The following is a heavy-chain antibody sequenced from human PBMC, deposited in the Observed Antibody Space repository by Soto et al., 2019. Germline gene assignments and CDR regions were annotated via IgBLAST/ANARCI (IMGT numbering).Heavy chain of an antibody. Sequence: QLQLQESGPGLMKPSETLSLTCTVSGGSISSSSYYWGWSRQPPGKGLEWIGSIYYSGSTYYNPSLKSRVTISVDTSKNQFSLKLSSVTAADTAVYYCARRTKDFWSGYYTSYYFDYWGQGTLVTVSS. CDR1: GGSISSSSYY. J-gene: IGHJ4*02. CDR2: IYYSGST. D-gene: IGHD3-3*01. CDR3: ARRTKDFWSGYYTSYYFDY. V-gene: IGHV4-39*01.